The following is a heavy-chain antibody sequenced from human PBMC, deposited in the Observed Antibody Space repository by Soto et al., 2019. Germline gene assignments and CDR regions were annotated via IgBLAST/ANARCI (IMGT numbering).Heavy chain of an antibody. D-gene: IGHD6-6*01. CDR2: INHSGST. CDR1: GGSFSGYY. Sequence: SSETLSLTCAVYGGSFSGYYWSWIRQPPGKGLEWIGEINHSGSTNYNPSLKSRVTISVDTSKNQFSLKLSSVTAADTAVYYCARTAARPSGFDYWGQGTLVTVSS. V-gene: IGHV4-34*01. CDR3: ARTAARPSGFDY. J-gene: IGHJ4*02.